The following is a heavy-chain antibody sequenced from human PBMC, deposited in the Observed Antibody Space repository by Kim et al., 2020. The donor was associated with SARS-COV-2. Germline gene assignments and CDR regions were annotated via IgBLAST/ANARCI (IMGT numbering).Heavy chain of an antibody. CDR3: AREYSSSWDFFDY. Sequence: YAVSVKSRITINPDTSKNQFSLQLNSVTPEDTAVYYCAREYSSSWDFFDYWGQGTLVTVSS. D-gene: IGHD6-13*01. J-gene: IGHJ4*02. V-gene: IGHV6-1*01.